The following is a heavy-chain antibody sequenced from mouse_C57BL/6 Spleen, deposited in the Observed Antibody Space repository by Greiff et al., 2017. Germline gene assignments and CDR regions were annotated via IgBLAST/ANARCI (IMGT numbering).Heavy chain of an antibody. D-gene: IGHD4-1*01. V-gene: IGHV2-5*01. CDR3: AKGETGTGPLAY. J-gene: IGHJ3*01. CDR2: IWRGGST. CDR1: GFSLTSYG. Sequence: QVQLQQSGPGLVQPSQSLSITCTVPGFSLTSYGVHWVRQSPGKGLEWLGVIWRGGSTDYNAAFMSRLSITKDNSKSQVFFKMNSLQADDTAIYYCAKGETGTGPLAYWGQGTLVTVSA.